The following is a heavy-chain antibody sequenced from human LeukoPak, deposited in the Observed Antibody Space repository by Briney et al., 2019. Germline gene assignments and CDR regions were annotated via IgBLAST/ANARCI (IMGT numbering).Heavy chain of an antibody. J-gene: IGHJ4*02. CDR2: LRYDGTNE. V-gene: IGHV3-30*02. CDR3: AKDRISLGELLSSLEY. CDR1: GFTSSDYG. D-gene: IGHD3-10*01. Sequence: GGSLRLSCAASGFTSSDYGMHWVRQAPGKGLEWVAFLRYDGTNEYYSDSVRGRFSISRDNSKNTVYLQMNRLRAEDTAVYYCAKDRISLGELLSSLEYWGQGILVTVSS.